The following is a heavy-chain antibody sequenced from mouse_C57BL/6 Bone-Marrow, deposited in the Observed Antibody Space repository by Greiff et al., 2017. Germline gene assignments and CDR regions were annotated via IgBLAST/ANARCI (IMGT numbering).Heavy chain of an antibody. Sequence: VQLQQSGAELVRPGASVKLSCTASGFNIKDDYMHWVKQRPEQGLEWIGWIDPENGDTEYGSKFQGKATITADTSSNTAYQQLSILTSEDTAVYYCTTHDGYSYYFDYWGQGTTLTVSS. D-gene: IGHD2-3*01. CDR1: GFNIKDDY. J-gene: IGHJ2*01. CDR3: TTHDGYSYYFDY. CDR2: IDPENGDT. V-gene: IGHV14-4*01.